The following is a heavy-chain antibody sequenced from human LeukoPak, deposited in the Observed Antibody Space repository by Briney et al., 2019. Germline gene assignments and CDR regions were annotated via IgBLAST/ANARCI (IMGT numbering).Heavy chain of an antibody. CDR3: ARQSLAARPGSYYYGMDV. CDR2: IIPIFGTA. Sequence: SVKVSCKASGGTFISYAISWVRQAPGQGLEWMGGIIPIFGTANYAQKFQGRVTITADESTSTAYMELRSLRSEDTAVYYCARQSLAARPGSYYYGMDVWGQGTTVTVSS. CDR1: GGTFISYA. D-gene: IGHD6-6*01. V-gene: IGHV1-69*13. J-gene: IGHJ6*02.